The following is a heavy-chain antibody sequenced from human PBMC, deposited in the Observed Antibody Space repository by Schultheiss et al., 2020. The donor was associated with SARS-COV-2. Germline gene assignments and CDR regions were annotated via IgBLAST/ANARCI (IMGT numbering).Heavy chain of an antibody. D-gene: IGHD2-21*01. CDR2: IYSGGST. V-gene: IGHV3-66*01. Sequence: GGSLRLSCAASGFTFSSYAMHWVRQAPGKGLEWVSVIYSGGSTYYADSVKGRFTISRDNSKNTLYLQMNSLRAEDTAVYYCAREGEFHYGMDVWGQGTTVTVSS. CDR1: GFTFSSYA. J-gene: IGHJ6*02. CDR3: AREGEFHYGMDV.